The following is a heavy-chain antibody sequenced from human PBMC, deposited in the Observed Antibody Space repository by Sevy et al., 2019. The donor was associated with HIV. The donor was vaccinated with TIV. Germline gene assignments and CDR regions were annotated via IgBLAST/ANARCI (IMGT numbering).Heavy chain of an antibody. J-gene: IGHJ6*02. CDR3: ARVTTMVRGVSGMDV. D-gene: IGHD3-10*01. CDR2: IIPNFGTA. CDR1: GGTFSSYA. V-gene: IGHV1-69*13. Sequence: ASVKVSCKASGGTFSSYAISWVRQAPGQGLEWMGGIIPNFGTANYAQKFQGRVTITADESTSTAYMELSSLRSEDTAVYYCARVTTMVRGVSGMDVWGQGTTVTVSS.